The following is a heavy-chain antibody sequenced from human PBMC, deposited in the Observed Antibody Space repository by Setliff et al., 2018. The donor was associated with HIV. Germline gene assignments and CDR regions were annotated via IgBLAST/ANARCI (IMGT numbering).Heavy chain of an antibody. V-gene: IGHV3-21*04. Sequence: GGSLRLSCVGSGFTFSNHWMQWVRQAPGKGLVWVSSISSSGGYIYYADSVEGRFTISRDNAKNSLYLQINSLKTEDTAVYYCAKPRRYNTYYFDPWGQGTLVTVS. D-gene: IGHD3-3*01. CDR2: ISSSGGYI. CDR3: AKPRRYNTYYFDP. J-gene: IGHJ4*02. CDR1: GFTFSNHW.